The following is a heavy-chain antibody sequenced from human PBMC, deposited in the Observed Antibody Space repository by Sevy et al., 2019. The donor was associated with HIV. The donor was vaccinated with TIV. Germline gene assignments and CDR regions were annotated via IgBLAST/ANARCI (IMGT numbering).Heavy chain of an antibody. CDR3: ARCGGRLSSSWYDY. CDR2: ISSSSSYI. J-gene: IGHJ4*02. Sequence: GGSLRLSCAASGFSFSSYTMNWVRQAPGKGLEWVSCISSSSSYIYYADSVKGRFTISRDNAKNSLYLQMNSLRAEDTAVYYGARCGGRLSSSWYDYWGQGTLVTVSS. CDR1: GFSFSSYT. D-gene: IGHD6-13*01. V-gene: IGHV3-21*01.